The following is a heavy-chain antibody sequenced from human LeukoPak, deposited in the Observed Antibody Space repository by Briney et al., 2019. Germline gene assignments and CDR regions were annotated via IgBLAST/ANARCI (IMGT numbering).Heavy chain of an antibody. CDR3: AREWSDDWLLYSGWFDP. Sequence: KPSETLSLTCTVSGGSISSYYWSWIRQPPGKGLEWIGYIYYSGSTNYNPSLKSRVTISVDTSKNQFSLKLSSVTAADTAVYYCAREWSDDWLLYSGWFDPWGQGTLVTVSS. J-gene: IGHJ5*02. CDR1: GGSISSYY. V-gene: IGHV4-59*01. CDR2: IYYSGST. D-gene: IGHD3-9*01.